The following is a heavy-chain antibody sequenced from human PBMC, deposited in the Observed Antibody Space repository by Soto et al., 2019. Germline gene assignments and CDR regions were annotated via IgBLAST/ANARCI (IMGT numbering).Heavy chain of an antibody. CDR3: ARDQGPLLEWLPGHYYYYYMDV. CDR1: GGSISSGGYY. Sequence: SETLSLTCTVSGGSISSGGYYWSWIRQHPGKGLEWIGYIYYSGSTYYNPSLKSRVTISVDTSKNQFSLKLSSVTAADTAVYYCARDQGPLLEWLPGHYYYYYMDVWGKGTTVTVSS. V-gene: IGHV4-31*03. J-gene: IGHJ6*03. CDR2: IYYSGST. D-gene: IGHD3-3*01.